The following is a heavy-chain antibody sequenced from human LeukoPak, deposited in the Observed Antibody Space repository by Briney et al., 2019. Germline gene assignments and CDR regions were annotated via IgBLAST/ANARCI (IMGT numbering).Heavy chain of an antibody. D-gene: IGHD6-6*01. Sequence: PSETLSLTCTVSGGSISSSSYYWGWIRQPPGKGLEWIGSIYYSGSTYYNPSLKSRVTISVDTSKNQFSLKLSSVTAADTAVYYCARGWGRSSPREWGQGTLVTVSS. V-gene: IGHV4-39*07. CDR1: GGSISSSSYY. CDR2: IYYSGST. J-gene: IGHJ4*02. CDR3: ARGWGRSSPRE.